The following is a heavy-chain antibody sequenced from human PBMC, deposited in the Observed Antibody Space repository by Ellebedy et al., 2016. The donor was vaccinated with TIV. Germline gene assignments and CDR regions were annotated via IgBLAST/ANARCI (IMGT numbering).Heavy chain of an antibody. CDR1: GFTFSNYY. D-gene: IGHD6-13*01. CDR2: ITSSSSYI. V-gene: IGHV3-21*03. CDR3: ARVQSSGNSWSPPFFDY. Sequence: PGGSLRLSCAASGFTFSNYYMSRVRQAPGKGLEWVSSITSSSSYIYYADSVRGRFTISRDNAKNSLYLQMNSLRAEDTAVYFCARVQSSGNSWSPPFFDYWGQGTLVTVSS. J-gene: IGHJ4*02.